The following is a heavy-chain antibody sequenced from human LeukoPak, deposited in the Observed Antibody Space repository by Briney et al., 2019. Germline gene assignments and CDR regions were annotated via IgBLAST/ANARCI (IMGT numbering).Heavy chain of an antibody. CDR1: GGSISSYY. J-gene: IGHJ5*02. V-gene: IGHV4-59*01. D-gene: IGHD6-13*01. CDR3: AREVAEQQLVLDTNWFDP. CDR2: IYYSGST. Sequence: SETLSLTCTVSGGSISSYYWSWIRQPPGKGLEWIGYIYYSGSTNYNPSLKSRVTISVDTSKNQFSLKLSSVTAADTAVYHCAREVAEQQLVLDTNWFDPWGQGTLVTVSS.